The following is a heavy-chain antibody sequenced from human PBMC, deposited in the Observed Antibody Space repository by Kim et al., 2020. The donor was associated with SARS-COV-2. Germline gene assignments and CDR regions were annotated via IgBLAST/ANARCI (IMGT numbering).Heavy chain of an antibody. CDR2: FDPEDGET. J-gene: IGHJ6*02. Sequence: ASVKVSCKVSGYTLTELSMHWVRQAPGQGLEWMGGFDPEDGETIYAQKFQGRVTMTEDTSTDTAYMELSSLRSEDTAVYYCATGVAVAGRSSDYYYDYYVMDVGGRGPTVTLSS. V-gene: IGHV1-24*01. CDR3: ATGVAVAGRSSDYYYDYYVMDV. D-gene: IGHD6-19*01. CDR1: GYTLTELS.